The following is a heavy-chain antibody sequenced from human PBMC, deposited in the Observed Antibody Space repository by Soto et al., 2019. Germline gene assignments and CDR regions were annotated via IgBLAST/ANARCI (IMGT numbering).Heavy chain of an antibody. D-gene: IGHD3-10*01. Sequence: EVQLVESGGGLIQPGGSLRLSCAASGFTVSSNYMGWVRQAPGKGLEYVSVVYSAGNTYYADSVKGRFTISRDSSENTLCLQMKRLRSEDTAVYVCARAVGSSGGWAESFQHWGQGTLVTVSS. J-gene: IGHJ1*01. CDR3: ARAVGSSGGWAESFQH. V-gene: IGHV3-53*01. CDR1: GFTVSSNY. CDR2: VYSAGNT.